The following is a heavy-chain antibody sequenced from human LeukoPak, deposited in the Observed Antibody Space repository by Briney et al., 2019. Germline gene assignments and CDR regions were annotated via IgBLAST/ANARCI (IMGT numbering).Heavy chain of an antibody. Sequence: PSETLSLTCTVSGGSISSYYWNWIRRPPGKGLEWIGHINYSGSTNYNPSLKSRVTLSVDTSKNQFSLKLTSVTAADTAVYYCAREYGSGSEFDYWGQGTLVTVSS. CDR2: INYSGST. CDR3: AREYGSGSEFDY. D-gene: IGHD3-10*01. V-gene: IGHV4-59*01. CDR1: GGSISSYY. J-gene: IGHJ4*02.